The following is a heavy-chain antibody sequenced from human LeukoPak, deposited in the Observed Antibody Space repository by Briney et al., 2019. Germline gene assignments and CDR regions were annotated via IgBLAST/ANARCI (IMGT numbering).Heavy chain of an antibody. J-gene: IGHJ4*02. CDR3: ARGPAGPPYYFDY. Sequence: GASVKVSCKASGGTFSSYAISWVRQAPGQGLEWMGGIIPIFGTANYAQKFQGRVTITADKSTSTAYMELSSLRSEDTAVYYCARGPAGPPYYFDYWGQGTLVTVSS. CDR1: GGTFSSYA. CDR2: IIPIFGTA. V-gene: IGHV1-69*06. D-gene: IGHD3-10*01.